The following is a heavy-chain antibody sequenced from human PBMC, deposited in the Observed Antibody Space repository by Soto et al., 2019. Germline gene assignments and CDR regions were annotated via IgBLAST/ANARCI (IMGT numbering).Heavy chain of an antibody. V-gene: IGHV1-24*01. CDR1: GYTLTEIS. CDR2: FDPEDGET. J-gene: IGHJ5*02. CDR3: ATEGIVGGKVDWFDP. D-gene: IGHD1-26*01. Sequence: QVQLVQSGAEVKKPGASVKVSCKVSGYTLTEISMHGVRQAPGKGLEWMGGFDPEDGETIYAQKFQGRVTMTEDTSTDTAYMELSSLRSEDTDVYYCATEGIVGGKVDWFDPWGQGTLVTVSS.